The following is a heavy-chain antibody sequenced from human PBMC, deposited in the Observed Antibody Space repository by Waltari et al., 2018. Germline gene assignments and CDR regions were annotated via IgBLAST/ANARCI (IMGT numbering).Heavy chain of an antibody. CDR2: IIPILGIA. CDR3: ANQRIVGAIAPDFQH. V-gene: IGHV1-69*10. CDR1: GGTFSSYA. D-gene: IGHD1-26*01. Sequence: QVQLVQSGAEVKKPGSSVKVSCKASGGTFSSYAISWVRQAPGQGLEWMGGIIPILGIANYAQKLQGRVTITADKSTSTAYMELSSLRSEDTAVYYCANQRIVGAIAPDFQHWGQGTLVTVSS. J-gene: IGHJ1*01.